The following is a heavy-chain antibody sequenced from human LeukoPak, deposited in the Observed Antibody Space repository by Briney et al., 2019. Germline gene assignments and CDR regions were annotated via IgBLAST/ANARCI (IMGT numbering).Heavy chain of an antibody. Sequence: GSLRLSCAASGFTFSSYAMHWVRQAPGKGLEWVAVISYDGSNKYYADSVKGRFTISRDNSKNTLYLQMNSLRAEDTAVYYCAKGATRYYYYMDVWGKGTTVTVSS. CDR1: GFTFSSYA. CDR3: AKGATRYYYYMDV. J-gene: IGHJ6*03. CDR2: ISYDGSNK. V-gene: IGHV3-30-3*01. D-gene: IGHD1-26*01.